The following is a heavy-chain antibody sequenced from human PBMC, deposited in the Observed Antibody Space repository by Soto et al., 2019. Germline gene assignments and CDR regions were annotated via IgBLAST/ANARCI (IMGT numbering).Heavy chain of an antibody. CDR3: ARIPNSGSYYYYYGMDV. CDR2: IFSNDEK. CDR1: GFSLSNARMG. J-gene: IGHJ6*02. D-gene: IGHD1-26*01. Sequence: QVTLKESGPVLVKPTETLTLTCTVSGFSLSNARMGVSWIRQPPGKALEWLAHIFSNDEKSYSTSLKSRLTTSKDTAKSQVVPTMHNMDPVDTATYYCARIPNSGSYYYYYGMDVWGQGTTVTVSS. V-gene: IGHV2-26*01.